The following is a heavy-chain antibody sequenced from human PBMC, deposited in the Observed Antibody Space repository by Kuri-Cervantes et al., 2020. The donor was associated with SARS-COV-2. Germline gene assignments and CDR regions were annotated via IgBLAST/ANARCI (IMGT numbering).Heavy chain of an antibody. V-gene: IGHV3-30*18. D-gene: IGHD4/OR15-4a*01. CDR3: AKDAAGAHDF. CDR1: GSNFSRTD. Sequence: GESLKISCAASGSNFSRTDMHWGRQAPGKGLEWVAFISYDGKNKKCIASGKGRFTISRDNSQNKQYLQMRSLRLEDTAMYYCAKDAAGAHDFWGQGTLVTVSS. CDR2: ISYDGKNK. J-gene: IGHJ4*02.